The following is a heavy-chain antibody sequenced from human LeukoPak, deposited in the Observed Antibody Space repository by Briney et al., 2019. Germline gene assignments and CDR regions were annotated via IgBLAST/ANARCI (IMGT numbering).Heavy chain of an antibody. CDR1: GGSISSYY. CDR2: IKYSGST. Sequence: PSETLSLTCTVSGGSISSYYWSRIRQPPGKGLEWIGYIKYSGSTNYNPSLKSRVTISVDTSKNQFPLKLSSVTAADTAVYYCARTRGVPLFDYWGQGTLVTVSS. V-gene: IGHV4-59*01. CDR3: ARTRGVPLFDY. D-gene: IGHD2-8*01. J-gene: IGHJ4*02.